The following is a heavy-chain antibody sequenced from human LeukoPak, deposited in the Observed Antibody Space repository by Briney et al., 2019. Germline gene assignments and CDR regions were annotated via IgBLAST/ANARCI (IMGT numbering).Heavy chain of an antibody. Sequence: ASVKVSCKASGYTFTCYDINWVRQATGQGLEWMGWMNPNSGNTGYAQKFQGRVTITRNTSISTAYMELSSLRSEDAAVYYCARGGGYYYDSSGYSNWFDPWGQGTLVTVSS. V-gene: IGHV1-8*03. CDR1: GYTFTCYD. CDR3: ARGGGYYYDSSGYSNWFDP. CDR2: MNPNSGNT. J-gene: IGHJ5*02. D-gene: IGHD3-22*01.